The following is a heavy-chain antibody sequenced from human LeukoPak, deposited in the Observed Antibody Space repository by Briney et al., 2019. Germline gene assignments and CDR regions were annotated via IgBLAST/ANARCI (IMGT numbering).Heavy chain of an antibody. J-gene: IGHJ4*02. D-gene: IGHD6-25*01. Sequence: PSETLSLTCAVYGGSFNGYYWTWIRQPPGKGLEWIGEVNHSGSTDYNPSLKSRVTISVDTSKNQFSLKLNSVTAADTAVYYCARGQLRLSNWGQGSLVIVSS. CDR2: VNHSGST. CDR3: ARGQLRLSN. V-gene: IGHV4-34*01. CDR1: GGSFNGYY.